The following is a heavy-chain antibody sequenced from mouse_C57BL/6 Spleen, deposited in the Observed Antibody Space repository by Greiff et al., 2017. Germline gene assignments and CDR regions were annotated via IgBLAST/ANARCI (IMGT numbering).Heavy chain of an antibody. Sequence: EVKVVESGEGLVKPGGSLKLSCAASGFTFSSYAMSWVRQTPEKRLEWVAYISSGGDYIYYADTVKGRFTISRDNARNTLYLQMSSLKSEDTAMYYCTRDGRSSYGSYWYFDVWGTGTTVTVSS. CDR3: TRDGRSSYGSYWYFDV. J-gene: IGHJ1*03. CDR2: ISSGGDYI. V-gene: IGHV5-9-1*02. CDR1: GFTFSSYA. D-gene: IGHD1-1*01.